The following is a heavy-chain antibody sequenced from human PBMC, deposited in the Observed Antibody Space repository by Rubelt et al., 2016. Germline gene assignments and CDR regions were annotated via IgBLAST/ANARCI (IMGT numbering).Heavy chain of an antibody. D-gene: IGHD3-10*02. Sequence: VQLVESGGGVVQPGGSLRLSCAASGFTFSSYAMHWVRQAPGKGLEWVAVISYDGSNKYYADSVKGRVTISRDNSKNTLYLQMNSLRAEDTAVYYCARDGCITMSCMDVWGQGTTVTVSS. CDR2: ISYDGSNK. CDR3: ARDGCITMSCMDV. V-gene: IGHV3-30*04. J-gene: IGHJ6*02. CDR1: GFTFSSYA.